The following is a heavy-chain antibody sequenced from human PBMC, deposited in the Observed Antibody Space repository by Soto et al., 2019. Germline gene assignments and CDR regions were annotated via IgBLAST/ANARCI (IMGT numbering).Heavy chain of an antibody. CDR1: GYTFTSYG. Sequence: ASVKVSCKASGYTFTSYGISWVRQAPGQGLEWMGWINAGNGNTKYSQNFQGRVTITRDTSASTAYMELSSLRSEDTAVYYCARSGGYDFWGQGTPVTVSS. CDR2: INAGNGNT. D-gene: IGHD1-26*01. J-gene: IGHJ4*02. V-gene: IGHV1-3*01. CDR3: ARSGGYDF.